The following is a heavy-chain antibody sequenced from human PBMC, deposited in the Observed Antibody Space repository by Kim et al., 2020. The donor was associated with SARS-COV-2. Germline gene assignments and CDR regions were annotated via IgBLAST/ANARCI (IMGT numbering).Heavy chain of an antibody. J-gene: IGHJ3*01. CDR2: YYSGST. V-gene: IGHV4-31*02. CDR3: AREDIV. Sequence: YYSGSTYYNPSLKSRVTISVDTSKNQFSLKLSSVTAADTAVYYCAREDIVWGQGTMVTVSS.